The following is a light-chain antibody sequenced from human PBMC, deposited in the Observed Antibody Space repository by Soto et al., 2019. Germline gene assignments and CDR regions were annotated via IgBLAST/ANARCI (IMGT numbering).Light chain of an antibody. Sequence: DIQMTQSPSSLSASVGDRVTIACRASQDISNSLAWYQQKPGKVPKLLIHTASILQSGVPSRFSGSGSGTDFTLTISDLQPEDVATYYCQRHNTVPLTFGGGTKVEIK. CDR2: TAS. CDR1: QDISNS. J-gene: IGKJ4*01. V-gene: IGKV1-27*01. CDR3: QRHNTVPLT.